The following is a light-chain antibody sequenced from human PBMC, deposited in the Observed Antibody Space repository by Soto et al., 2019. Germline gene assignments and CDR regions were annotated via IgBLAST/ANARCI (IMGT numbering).Light chain of an antibody. Sequence: EVVMTQSPATLSVSPGERVTLSCTASQSVSGNLAWYQQKPGQAPRLLLHGASTRATEIPARFTGSGSGTEFTLSLTSLQSQDFAVYHCQQYHDWPPGLTFGGRTRVEIK. CDR1: QSVSGN. CDR3: QQYHDWPPGLT. V-gene: IGKV3-15*01. J-gene: IGKJ4*01. CDR2: GAS.